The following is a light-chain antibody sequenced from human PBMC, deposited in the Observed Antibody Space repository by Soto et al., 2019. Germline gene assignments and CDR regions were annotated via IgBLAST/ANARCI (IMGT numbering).Light chain of an antibody. CDR2: DAA. V-gene: IGKV3-11*01. Sequence: EVVLTQSPATVSLSPGERATLSCRASQSVYTYFAWDQQKPGQAPRLLIFDAAKRATGLPARFSGTGSGTDFTLTISSLEPEDVAVYYCRRRSNWSPGTFGRGTKVEIK. J-gene: IGKJ1*01. CDR3: RRRSNWSPGT. CDR1: QSVYTY.